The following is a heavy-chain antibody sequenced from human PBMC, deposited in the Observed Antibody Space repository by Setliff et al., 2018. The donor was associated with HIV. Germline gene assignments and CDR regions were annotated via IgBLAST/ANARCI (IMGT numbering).Heavy chain of an antibody. CDR2: IKQDGSDM. V-gene: IGHV3-7*01. Sequence: GGSLRLSCAASGFTFRNYNFNWVRQAPGRGLEWVANIKQDGSDMHYIESVKGRFTIFRDNAKNSVFLQMNSLRAEDTGVYYCARVRDYYDSGAQAFDIWGQGTMVT. CDR1: GFTFRNYN. CDR3: ARVRDYYDSGAQAFDI. D-gene: IGHD3-22*01. J-gene: IGHJ3*02.